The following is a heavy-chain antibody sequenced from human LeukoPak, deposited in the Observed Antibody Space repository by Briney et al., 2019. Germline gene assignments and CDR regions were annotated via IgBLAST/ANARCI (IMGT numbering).Heavy chain of an antibody. CDR1: GYTFTGYY. J-gene: IGHJ6*02. D-gene: IGHD2-21*01. Sequence: ASVKVSCKASGYTFTGYYMHWVRQAPGQGLEWMGWINPNSGGTNYAQKFQGRVTMTRDTSISTAYMERSRLRADDTAVYYCARPDSYYYYYGMDVWGQGTTVTVSS. V-gene: IGHV1-2*02. CDR2: INPNSGGT. CDR3: ARPDSYYYYYGMDV.